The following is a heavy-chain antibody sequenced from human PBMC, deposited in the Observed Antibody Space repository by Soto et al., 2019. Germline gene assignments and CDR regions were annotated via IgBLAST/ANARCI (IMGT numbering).Heavy chain of an antibody. J-gene: IGHJ4*02. CDR3: ASSTVTTWYFDY. CDR2: IYYSGST. CDR1: GGSISSSSYY. D-gene: IGHD4-17*01. V-gene: IGHV4-39*01. Sequence: ETLSLTCTVSGGSISSSSYYWGWIRQPPGKGLEWIGSIYYSGSTYYNPSLKSRVTISVDTSKNQFSLKLSSVTAADTAVYYCASSTVTTWYFDYWGQGTLVTVSS.